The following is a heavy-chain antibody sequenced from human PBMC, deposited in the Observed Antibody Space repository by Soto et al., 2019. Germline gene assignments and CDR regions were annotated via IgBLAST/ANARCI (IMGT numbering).Heavy chain of an antibody. Sequence: EVQLVESGGGLVQPGGSLTLSCAASGFTFSVSALHWVRHPSGRGLEWVGRIRSRGNNYATAYAASMDGRFTISRDDSKNTAYLQLNSLTTEDTAVYDCSTQAIDCWRGYPQYYMAVWGKGTTVTVS. CDR2: IRSRGNNYAT. CDR3: STQAIDCWRGYPQYYMAV. D-gene: IGHD3-3*01. J-gene: IGHJ6*03. V-gene: IGHV3-73*01. CDR1: GFTFSVSA.